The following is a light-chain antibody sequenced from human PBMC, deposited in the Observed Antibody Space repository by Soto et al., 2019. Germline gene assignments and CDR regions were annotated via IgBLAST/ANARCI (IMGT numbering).Light chain of an antibody. Sequence: GDRVTITCRASQSISSWLAWYQQKPGKAPKLLIYDASSLESGVPSRFSGSGSGTEFTLTISSLQPDDFATYYCQQYNATFGQGTKV. V-gene: IGKV1-5*01. CDR3: QQYNAT. CDR2: DAS. J-gene: IGKJ1*01. CDR1: QSISSW.